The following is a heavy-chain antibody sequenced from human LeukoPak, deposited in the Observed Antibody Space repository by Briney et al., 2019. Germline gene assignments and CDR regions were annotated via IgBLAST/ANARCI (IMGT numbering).Heavy chain of an antibody. Sequence: PGGSLRLSCAAPGCTFSNYAMSWVRKAPGKGLEWVSAISGSGGSTYYADSVQGRFTIPRDNSKNTLYLQMNSLRAEDTAVYYCAKEAPFAMVRGVTGNYWGQGTLVTVSS. J-gene: IGHJ4*02. D-gene: IGHD3-10*01. CDR2: ISGSGGST. V-gene: IGHV3-23*01. CDR3: AKEAPFAMVRGVTGNY. CDR1: GCTFSNYA.